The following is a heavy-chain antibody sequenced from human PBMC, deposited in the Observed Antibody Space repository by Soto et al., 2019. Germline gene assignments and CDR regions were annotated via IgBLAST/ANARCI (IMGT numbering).Heavy chain of an antibody. Sequence: PVVSLRLSCAASGFTFSSYSMNWVRQAPGKGLEWVSSISSSSSYIYYADSVKGRFTISRDNAKNSLYLQMNSLRAEDTAVYYCARGEAAYSSSNWFDPWGQGTLVTVYS. D-gene: IGHD6-6*01. V-gene: IGHV3-21*01. CDR1: GFTFSSYS. J-gene: IGHJ5*02. CDR3: ARGEAAYSSSNWFDP. CDR2: ISSSSSYI.